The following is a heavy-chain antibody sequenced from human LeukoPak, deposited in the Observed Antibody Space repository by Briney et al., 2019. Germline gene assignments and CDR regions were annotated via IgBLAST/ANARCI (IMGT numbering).Heavy chain of an antibody. V-gene: IGHV4-59*01. J-gene: IGHJ4*02. CDR3: ARGNYASTTYRVYYFDS. CDR1: GGSISSYY. D-gene: IGHD3-22*01. CDR2: IYYSGST. Sequence: PSETLSLTCTVSGGSISSYYWSWIRQPPGKGLEWIGYIYYSGSTNYNPSLKSRVTISVDTSKNQLSLKLSSVTAADTAVYYCARGNYASTTYRVYYFDSWGQGTLVTVSS.